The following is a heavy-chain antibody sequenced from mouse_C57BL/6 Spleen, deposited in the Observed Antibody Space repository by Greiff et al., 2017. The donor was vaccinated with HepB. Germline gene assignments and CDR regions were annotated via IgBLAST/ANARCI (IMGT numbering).Heavy chain of an antibody. J-gene: IGHJ4*01. CDR2: IHPNSGST. V-gene: IGHV1-64*01. D-gene: IGHD2-12*01. CDR1: GYTFTSYW. CDR3: AREDYSNDDYDAMDY. Sequence: VQLQQSGAELVKPGASVKLSCKASGYTFTSYWMHWVKQRPGQGLEWIGMIHPNSGSTNYNEKFKSKATLTVDKSSSTAYMQLSSLTSEDSAVYYCAREDYSNDDYDAMDYWGQGTSVTVSS.